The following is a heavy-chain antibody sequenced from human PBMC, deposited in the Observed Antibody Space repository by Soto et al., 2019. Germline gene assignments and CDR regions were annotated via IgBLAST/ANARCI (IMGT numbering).Heavy chain of an antibody. Sequence: EVQLVESGGGLVKPGGSLRLSCAAFGFTFSTYSMNWVRQAPGKGLEWVSSITSSSSSSYIFYADSVKGRFTISRDNAKISLYLQMNSLRAEDTAVYYCARDLQMATIRGGDYWGQGTLVTVSS. D-gene: IGHD5-12*01. CDR3: ARDLQMATIRGGDY. J-gene: IGHJ4*02. V-gene: IGHV3-21*01. CDR2: ITSSSSSSYI. CDR1: GFTFSTYS.